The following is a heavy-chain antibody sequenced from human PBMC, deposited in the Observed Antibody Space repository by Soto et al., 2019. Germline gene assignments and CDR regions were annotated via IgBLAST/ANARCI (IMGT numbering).Heavy chain of an antibody. CDR1: GFIFTDYC. J-gene: IGHJ4*02. D-gene: IGHD5-12*01. CDR2: ISNGDETT. Sequence: GGSLRLSCAASGFIFTDYCMTWIRQAPGKGLEWVSYISNGDETTQYADSVKGRFTVSRDNAKKVLFLQMSSLRVDDTAVYYCARDPKSRDGYNFDSWGRGALITVSS. V-gene: IGHV3-11*01. CDR3: ARDPKSRDGYNFDS.